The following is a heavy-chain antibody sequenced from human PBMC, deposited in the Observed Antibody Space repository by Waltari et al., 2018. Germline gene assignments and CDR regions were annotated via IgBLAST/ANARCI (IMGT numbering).Heavy chain of an antibody. CDR1: GYSISSGYY. CDR3: ARDGASGYYTYYYYYMDV. CDR2: IYHSGST. V-gene: IGHV4-38-2*02. J-gene: IGHJ6*03. D-gene: IGHD3-3*01. Sequence: QVQLQESGPGLVKPSETLSLTCAVSGYSISSGYYWGWIRQPPGKGLEWIGSIYHSGSTYYNPSLKSRVTISVDTSKNQFSLKLSSVTAADTAVYYCARDGASGYYTYYYYYMDVWGKGTTVTVS.